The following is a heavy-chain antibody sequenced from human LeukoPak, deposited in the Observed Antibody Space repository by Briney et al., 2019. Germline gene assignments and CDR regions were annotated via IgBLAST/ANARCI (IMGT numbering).Heavy chain of an antibody. CDR3: ATDRHYYDSSGYYLFNFDY. J-gene: IGHJ4*02. V-gene: IGHV1-46*01. CDR1: GYSFTSNY. CDR2: IYPRDGST. D-gene: IGHD3-22*01. Sequence: ASVKVSCKVSGYSFTSNYIHWVRQAPGQGLEWVGMIYPRDGSTIYAQKFQGRVTMTEDTSTDTAYMELSSLRSEDTAVYYCATDRHYYDSSGYYLFNFDYWGQGTLVTVSS.